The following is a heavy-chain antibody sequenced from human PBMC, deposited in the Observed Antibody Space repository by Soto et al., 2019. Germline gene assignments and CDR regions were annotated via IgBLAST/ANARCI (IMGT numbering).Heavy chain of an antibody. CDR2: ISNSGNTR. CDR3: ASSIPSYDRPLRA. CDR1: GFTFSDYY. Sequence: QVQLVESGGGLAKPGGSLRLSCAASGFTFSDYYMTWIRQAPGKGLEWVSYISNSGNTRYYTDSVKGRFTISRDDPKNSPYLQMNSLRAEDTAVYYCASSIPSYDRPLRAWGQGTLVTVSS. J-gene: IGHJ4*02. D-gene: IGHD3-16*01. V-gene: IGHV3-11*01.